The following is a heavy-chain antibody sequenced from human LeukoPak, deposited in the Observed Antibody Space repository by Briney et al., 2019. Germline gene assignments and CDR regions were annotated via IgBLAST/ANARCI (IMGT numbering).Heavy chain of an antibody. J-gene: IGHJ4*02. D-gene: IGHD4-11*01. V-gene: IGHV1-18*01. CDR1: GYDFINYA. CDR2: ISPFNGQT. CDR3: ARTWDYSPRGRFVD. Sequence: ASVKVSCKGSGYDFINYAITWVRQAPGQGLEWMGWISPFNGQTSYAQNLQGRVTMTIDRTTSTAPMELRGLRSDDTGVYYCARTWDYSPRGRFVDWGQGTRVTVSS.